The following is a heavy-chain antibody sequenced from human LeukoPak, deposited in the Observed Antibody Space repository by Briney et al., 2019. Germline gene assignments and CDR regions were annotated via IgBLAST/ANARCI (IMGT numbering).Heavy chain of an antibody. CDR3: AKDLEYSGSGTPGAFDF. CDR2: IRYDGTTK. D-gene: IGHD3-10*01. J-gene: IGHJ4*02. V-gene: IGHV3-30*02. CDR1: EFTFSSFG. Sequence: GGSLRLSCVVSEFTFSSFGMHWVRQAPGKGLQWVAFIRYDGTTKYYTDPVKGRFTISRDNSKNTMYLQMSSLRAEDRAVYYCAKDLEYSGSGTPGAFDFWGQGTLVTVSS.